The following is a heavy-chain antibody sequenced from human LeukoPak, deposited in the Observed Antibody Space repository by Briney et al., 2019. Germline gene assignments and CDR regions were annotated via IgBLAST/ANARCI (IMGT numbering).Heavy chain of an antibody. J-gene: IGHJ4*02. D-gene: IGHD3-3*01. CDR2: ISYSGST. Sequence: SETLSLTCTVSGGSTSSSGYYWGWIRQPPGKGLEWIGSISYSGSTFYNPSLKSRVTISGDTSKNQLSLKLTSVTAADTAVYFCARLPTDLQPIDYWGQGTLVTVSS. CDR3: ARLPTDLQPIDY. CDR1: GGSTSSSGYY. V-gene: IGHV4-39*01.